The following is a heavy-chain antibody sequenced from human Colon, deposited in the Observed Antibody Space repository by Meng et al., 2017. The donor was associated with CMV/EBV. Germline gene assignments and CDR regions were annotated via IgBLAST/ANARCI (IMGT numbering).Heavy chain of an antibody. Sequence: GGSLRLSCTVSSGSVSSVIHYWSWIRLPPGKGLEWVSYISSSTIYYADSVKGRFTISRDNAKNSLYLQMNSLRAEDTAVYYCARYRSITESGVGLDSWGQGTLVTVS. J-gene: IGHJ4*02. D-gene: IGHD6-19*01. V-gene: IGHV3-11*04. CDR1: SGSVSSVIHY. CDR2: ISSSTI. CDR3: ARYRSITESGVGLDS.